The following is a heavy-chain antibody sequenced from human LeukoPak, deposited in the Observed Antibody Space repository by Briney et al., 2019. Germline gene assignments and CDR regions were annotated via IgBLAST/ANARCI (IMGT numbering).Heavy chain of an antibody. J-gene: IGHJ4*02. V-gene: IGHV3-74*01. CDR2: INSDGSST. Sequence: GGSLRLSCAASGFTFSSYWMHWVRQAPGKGLVWVSRINSDGSSTNYADAVKGRFTISRDNAKNTLYLQMNSLSADDTAVYYCVREPYCSGGSCYTSGFDCWGQGTLVTVSS. D-gene: IGHD2-15*01. CDR3: VREPYCSGGSCYTSGFDC. CDR1: GFTFSSYW.